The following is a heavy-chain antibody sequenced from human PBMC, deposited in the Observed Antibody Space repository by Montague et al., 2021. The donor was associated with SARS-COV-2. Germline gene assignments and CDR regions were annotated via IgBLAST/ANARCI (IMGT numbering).Heavy chain of an antibody. CDR3: ARLPYDNSYGMDV. D-gene: IGHD3-9*01. Sequence: SETLSLTCTVSGGSISTYYWNWIRQLPGKGLEWIGYIDYSGSTNYNPSLQSRVIISVDRSKIQFSLKLSSVTAADTAIYYCARLPYDNSYGMDVWGQGTTVTVSS. CDR1: GGSISTYY. V-gene: IGHV4-59*01. CDR2: IDYSGST. J-gene: IGHJ6*02.